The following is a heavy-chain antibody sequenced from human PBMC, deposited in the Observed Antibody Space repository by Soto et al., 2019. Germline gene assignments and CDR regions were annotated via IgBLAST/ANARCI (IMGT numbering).Heavy chain of an antibody. CDR3: ARLSRGAAAAFDS. D-gene: IGHD6-13*01. J-gene: IGHJ4*02. CDR2: IYYTRNT. V-gene: IGHV4-59*08. Sequence: SETLSLTCTVSGVSINSYYWSWILQPPGKGLEWIAYIYYTRNTNYNPSLKSRFTMSVDTSKNQFSLKLSSLTAADTAVYYCARLSRGAAAAFDSWGQGTLVTVS. CDR1: GVSINSYY.